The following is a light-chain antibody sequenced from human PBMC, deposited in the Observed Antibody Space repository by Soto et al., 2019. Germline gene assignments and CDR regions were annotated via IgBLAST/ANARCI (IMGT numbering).Light chain of an antibody. CDR2: GAS. Sequence: EIVLTQSPGTLSLSPGERATLSCRASQSVTRSYLAWYQQKPGQAPRLLVYGASNRATGIPHRFSGSGSGTDFTLTISRLEPEDCAVYYCQHYGDSPRTFGQGTKLEIK. CDR1: QSVTRSY. CDR3: QHYGDSPRT. V-gene: IGKV3-20*01. J-gene: IGKJ1*01.